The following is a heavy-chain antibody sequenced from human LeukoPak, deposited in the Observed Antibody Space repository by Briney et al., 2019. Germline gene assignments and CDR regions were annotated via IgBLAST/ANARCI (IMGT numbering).Heavy chain of an antibody. J-gene: IGHJ4*02. Sequence: GGSLRLSCAASGFTFSTYAMSWVRQAPGKGLEWVSGISGSDVSTYYADSVKGRFTTSRDNSKKTVYLQMNSLRAEDTAVYYCAKEGGYSSSSVDYWGQGTLVTVSS. CDR2: ISGSDVST. CDR3: AKEGGYSSSSVDY. D-gene: IGHD6-6*01. CDR1: GFTFSTYA. V-gene: IGHV3-23*01.